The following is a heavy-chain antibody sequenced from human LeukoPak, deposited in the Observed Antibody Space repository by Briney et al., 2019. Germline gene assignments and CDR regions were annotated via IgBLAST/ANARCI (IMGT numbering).Heavy chain of an antibody. J-gene: IGHJ5*02. CDR2: ISNDGGGT. CDR3: AKGSSGYFLDL. V-gene: IGHV3-23*01. Sequence: GGSLRLSSAASGFIFNNYGLVWVRQAPGKGLEWVSAISNDGGGTTYADFVKGRFTISRDNSKNTLFLQMNSLRAEDTALYYCAKGSSGYFLDLWGQGTLVTASA. D-gene: IGHD3-22*01. CDR1: GFIFNNYG.